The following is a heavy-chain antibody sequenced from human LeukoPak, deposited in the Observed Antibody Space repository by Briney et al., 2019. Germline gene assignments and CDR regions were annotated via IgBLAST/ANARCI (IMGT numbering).Heavy chain of an antibody. CDR1: GGSFSGYY. CDR2: INHSGST. J-gene: IGHJ3*02. D-gene: IGHD1-26*01. V-gene: IGHV4-34*01. CDR3: AREHSGSFDAFDI. Sequence: SETLSLTCAVYGGSFSGYYWSWIRQPPGKGLEWIGEINHSGSTNYNPSLKSRVTISVDTSKNQFSLKLSSVTAADTAVYYCAREHSGSFDAFDIWGQGTMVTVSS.